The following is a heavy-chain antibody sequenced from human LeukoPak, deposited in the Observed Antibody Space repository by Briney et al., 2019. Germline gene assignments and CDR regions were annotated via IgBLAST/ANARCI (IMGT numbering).Heavy chain of an antibody. D-gene: IGHD6-25*01. Sequence: SETLSLTCTVSGGSISRGGYYWSWIRQHPGKGLEWIGYIYYSGSTYYNPSLKSRVTISVDTSKNQFSLKLSSVTAADTAVYYCARERGGYYYYMDVWGKGTTVTVSS. CDR2: IYYSGST. J-gene: IGHJ6*03. CDR3: ARERGGYYYYMDV. CDR1: GGSISRGGYY. V-gene: IGHV4-31*03.